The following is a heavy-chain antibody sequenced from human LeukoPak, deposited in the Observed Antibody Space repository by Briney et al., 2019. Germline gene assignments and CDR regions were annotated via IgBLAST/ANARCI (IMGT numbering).Heavy chain of an antibody. CDR3: ARGRGYCSSTSCAGGFDP. D-gene: IGHD2-2*01. V-gene: IGHV4-30-2*01. J-gene: IGHJ5*02. CDR1: GGSISSGGYS. CDR2: IYHSGST. Sequence: PSETLSLTCAVSGGSISSGGYSWSWIRQPPGKGLEWIGYIYHSGSTYYNPSLKSRVTISVDRSKNQFSLKLSSVTAADTAVYYCARGRGYCSSTSCAGGFDPWGQGTLVTVSS.